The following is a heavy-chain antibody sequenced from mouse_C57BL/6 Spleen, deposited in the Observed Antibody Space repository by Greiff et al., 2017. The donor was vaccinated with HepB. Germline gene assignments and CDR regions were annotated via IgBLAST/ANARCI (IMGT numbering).Heavy chain of an antibody. Sequence: EVQRVESGAELVRPGASVKLSCTASGFNIKDYYMHWVKQRPEQGLEWIGRIDPEDGDTEYAPKFQGKATMTADISSNTAYLQLSSLTSEDTAVYYCTTGLRRGFAYWGQGTLVTVSA. CDR3: TTGLRRGFAY. CDR2: IDPEDGDT. CDR1: GFNIKDYY. V-gene: IGHV14-1*01. J-gene: IGHJ3*01. D-gene: IGHD2-4*01.